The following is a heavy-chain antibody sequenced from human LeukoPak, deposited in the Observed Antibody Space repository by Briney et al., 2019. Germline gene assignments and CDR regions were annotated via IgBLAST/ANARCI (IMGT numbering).Heavy chain of an antibody. J-gene: IGHJ4*02. CDR3: ARGRYGFDS. Sequence: SETLSLTCTVSGGSITGYFWSWIRQPPGKGLGWIGYIYYTGSTNCNPSLKSRVTISVDTSKNQFSLNLTSVTAADTAVYYCARGRYGFDSWGQGTLVTVSS. V-gene: IGHV4-59*01. CDR1: GGSITGYF. D-gene: IGHD1-26*01. CDR2: IYYTGST.